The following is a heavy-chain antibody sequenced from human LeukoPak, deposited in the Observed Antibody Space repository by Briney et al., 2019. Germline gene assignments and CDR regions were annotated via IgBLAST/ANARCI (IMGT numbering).Heavy chain of an antibody. D-gene: IGHD3-10*01. CDR3: ARGYYGSGSYSEYFQY. Sequence: ASVKVSCKASGYTFTAYYIHWVRHAPGQGLEYMGVINPSSENTSYTQRFRGRVTMTRDTSTSTVYMQLSSLRSEDTAVYYCARGYYGSGSYSEYFQYWGQGTLVTVSS. V-gene: IGHV1-46*01. CDR2: INPSSENT. J-gene: IGHJ1*01. CDR1: GYTFTAYY.